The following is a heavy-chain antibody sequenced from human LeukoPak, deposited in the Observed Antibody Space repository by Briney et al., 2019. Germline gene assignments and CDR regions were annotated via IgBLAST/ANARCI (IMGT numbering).Heavy chain of an antibody. V-gene: IGHV4-59*08. J-gene: IGHJ4*02. CDR2: IYYSGST. Sequence: PSETLSLTCTVSGGSISSYYWSWIRQPPGKGLEWIGYIYYSGSTNYNPSLKSRVTISVDTSKNQFSLKLSSVTAADTAVYYCARQRGDATDYWGQGTLVTVSS. D-gene: IGHD2-21*02. CDR1: GGSISSYY. CDR3: ARQRGDATDY.